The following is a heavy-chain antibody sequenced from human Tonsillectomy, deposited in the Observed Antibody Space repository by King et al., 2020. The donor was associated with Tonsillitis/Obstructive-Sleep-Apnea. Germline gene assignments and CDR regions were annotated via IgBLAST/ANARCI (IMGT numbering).Heavy chain of an antibody. Sequence: VQLVESGSELKTPGASVRVSCKASGYSFTSYAMNWVRQAPGQGLEWMGWINTNTGNPTYAQGFTGRFVFSMDTSVSTAYLQISSLKAEDTAVYYCARRERMVQGIITHSDYWGQGTLVTVSS. V-gene: IGHV7-4-1*02. D-gene: IGHD3-10*01. CDR2: INTNTGNP. J-gene: IGHJ4*02. CDR1: GYSFTSYA. CDR3: ARRERMVQGIITHSDY.